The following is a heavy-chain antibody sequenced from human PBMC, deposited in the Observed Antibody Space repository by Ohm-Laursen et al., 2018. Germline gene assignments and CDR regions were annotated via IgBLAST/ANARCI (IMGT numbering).Heavy chain of an antibody. CDR3: AKAPEYYYDSSGYYKT. J-gene: IGHJ5*02. V-gene: IGHV3-23*01. Sequence: SLRLSCAASGFTFSTYWMSWVRQAPGKGLEWVSAISGSGGSTYYADSVKGRFTISRDNSKNTLYLQMNSLRAEDTAVYYCAKAPEYYYDSSGYYKTWGQGTLVTVSS. D-gene: IGHD3-22*01. CDR2: ISGSGGST. CDR1: GFTFSTYW.